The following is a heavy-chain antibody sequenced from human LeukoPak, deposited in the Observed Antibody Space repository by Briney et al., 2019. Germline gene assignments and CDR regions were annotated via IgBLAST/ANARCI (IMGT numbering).Heavy chain of an antibody. V-gene: IGHV4-59*01. CDR3: AREIQWSGYFDI. Sequence: SETLSLTCTVSGDSIGTYYWSWIRQSAGKGLEWIGYIYYSGSTNYNPSLKSRVTISVDTSKNQFSLNLSSVTASDTAVYYCAREIQWSGYFDIWGQGTMVTVSS. CDR2: IYYSGST. J-gene: IGHJ3*02. CDR1: GDSIGTYY. D-gene: IGHD2-15*01.